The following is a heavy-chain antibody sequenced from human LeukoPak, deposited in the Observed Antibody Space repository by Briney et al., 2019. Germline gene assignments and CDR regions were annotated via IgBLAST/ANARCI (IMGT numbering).Heavy chain of an antibody. CDR2: INPNSGGT. J-gene: IGHJ4*02. CDR1: GYTFTGYY. V-gene: IGHV1-2*06. Sequence: ASVKVSCKASGYTFTGYYIQWVRQAPGQGLEWMGRINPNSGGTNYAQKFQGRVTMTRDTSISTAYMELSRLRSDDTAVYYCARGEVDVVVPAAISCDYWGQGTLVTVSS. CDR3: ARGEVDVVVPAAISCDY. D-gene: IGHD2-2*02.